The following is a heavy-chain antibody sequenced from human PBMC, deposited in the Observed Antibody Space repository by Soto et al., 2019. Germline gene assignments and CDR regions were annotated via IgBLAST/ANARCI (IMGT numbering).Heavy chain of an antibody. CDR1: GFTFREYW. CDR2: IKQDGSEK. Sequence: EVQLVESGGGLAQPGGSLRLSCEASGFTFREYWMSWVRQAPGKGLKWVAKIKQDGSEKNYVDSLKGRFTISRDNAKSSLYLQMNSLRGEDKAIYYCGRDREGGEYFDYWGQGTLVTVSS. V-gene: IGHV3-7*01. CDR3: GRDREGGEYFDY. D-gene: IGHD3-10*01. J-gene: IGHJ4*02.